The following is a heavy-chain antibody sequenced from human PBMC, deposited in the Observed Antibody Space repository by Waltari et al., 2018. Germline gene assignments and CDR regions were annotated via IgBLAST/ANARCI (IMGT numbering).Heavy chain of an antibody. D-gene: IGHD3-10*02. CDR1: GFAVSPRY. J-gene: IGHJ4*02. CDR3: AKDRASSGAWDYVDH. Sequence: VQLVESGGDLVQPGGSLRLSCAASGFAVSPRYLTWIRQSPGKGLECVSVLYSNNNAYYLDSVEGRFTVSRDNYKNTLYLHMNNLRREDSAVYYCAKDRASSGAWDYVDHWGQGTLVTVSS. CDR2: LYSNNNA. V-gene: IGHV3-66*01.